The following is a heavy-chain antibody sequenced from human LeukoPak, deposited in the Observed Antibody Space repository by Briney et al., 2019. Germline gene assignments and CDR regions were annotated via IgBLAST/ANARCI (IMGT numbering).Heavy chain of an antibody. J-gene: IGHJ4*02. Sequence: GGSLRLSCAASGITFSSYTMHWIRQAPGKGLEWVSSISGSNSYIFYADSVKGRFTVSRDNAKDSLYLQMNSLRAEDTAVYYCARALTTLTYEGYWGQGTLVTVSS. D-gene: IGHD1-1*01. CDR3: ARALTTLTYEGY. CDR1: GITFSSYT. V-gene: IGHV3-21*01. CDR2: ISGSNSYI.